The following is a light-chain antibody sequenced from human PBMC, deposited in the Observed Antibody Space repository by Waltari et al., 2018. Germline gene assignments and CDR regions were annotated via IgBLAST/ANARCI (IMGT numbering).Light chain of an antibody. Sequence: SYELTQPPSVSVSPGQTARITGSGDAFPKKHGYWYQQKSGQAPVLVIYEDTERPSGIPERFSGSSSGTMATLTISGAQVEDEADYYCYSGDDSGNQEVFGGGTKLTVL. CDR1: AFPKKH. V-gene: IGLV3-10*01. CDR2: EDT. CDR3: YSGDDSGNQEV. J-gene: IGLJ2*01.